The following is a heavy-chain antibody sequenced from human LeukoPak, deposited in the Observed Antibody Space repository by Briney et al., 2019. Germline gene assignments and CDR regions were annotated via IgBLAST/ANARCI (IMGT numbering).Heavy chain of an antibody. CDR1: GGTFSSYA. J-gene: IGHJ5*02. CDR2: NIPILGIA. Sequence: SVKVSCKASGGTFSSYAISWVRQAPGQGLEWMGRNIPILGIANYAQKFQGRVTITADKSTSTAYMELSSLRSEDTAVYYCARDPHDYSNYALRVNVWFDPWGQGTLVTVSS. D-gene: IGHD4-11*01. V-gene: IGHV1-69*04. CDR3: ARDPHDYSNYALRVNVWFDP.